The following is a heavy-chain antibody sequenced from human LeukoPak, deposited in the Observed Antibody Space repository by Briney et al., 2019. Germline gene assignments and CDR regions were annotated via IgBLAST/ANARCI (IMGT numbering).Heavy chain of an antibody. V-gene: IGHV4-4*07. CDR2: IYSNENT. J-gene: IGHJ4*02. D-gene: IGHD2-15*01. CDR3: ARGGTTPYYFDD. CDR1: GGSITSYY. Sequence: PSETLSLTCTVSGGSITSYYWSWIRQPAGKGLEWIGRIYSNENTNYNPSLKSRVTMLVDTSKNQFSLKLSSVTAADTAVYYCARGGTTPYYFDDWGQGTLVTVSS.